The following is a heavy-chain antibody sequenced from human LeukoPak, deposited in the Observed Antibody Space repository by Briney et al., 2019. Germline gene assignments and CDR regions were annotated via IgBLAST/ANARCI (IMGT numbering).Heavy chain of an antibody. V-gene: IGHV4-34*01. D-gene: IGHD2-2*01. J-gene: IGHJ6*03. CDR3: ARVGYCSSTRNYYYYYYMDV. CDR2: INHSGST. Sequence: SETLSLTCAVYGGSLSGYYWSWIRQPPGKGREWIGEINHSGSTNYNPSLKSRGTISVDTSKHQSSLKLSSVTAADTAVYYRARVGYCSSTRNYYYYYYMDVWGKGTTVTVSS. CDR1: GGSLSGYY.